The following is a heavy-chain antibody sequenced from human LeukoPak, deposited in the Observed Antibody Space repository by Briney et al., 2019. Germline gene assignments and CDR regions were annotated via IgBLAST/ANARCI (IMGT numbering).Heavy chain of an antibody. J-gene: IGHJ6*02. D-gene: IGHD6-13*01. V-gene: IGHV3-74*01. CDR2: INSDGSWT. Sequence: PGGSLRLSCAASGSYWMHWVRQAPGKGLVWVSHINSDGSWTSYADSVKGRFTISRDNSKNTLYLQMNSLRAEDTAVYYCARDKVESAAGREYYYGMDVWGQGTTVTVSS. CDR1: GSYW. CDR3: ARDKVESAAGREYYYGMDV.